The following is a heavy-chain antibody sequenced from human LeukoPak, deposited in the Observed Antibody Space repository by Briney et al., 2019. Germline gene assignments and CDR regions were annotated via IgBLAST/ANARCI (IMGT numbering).Heavy chain of an antibody. V-gene: IGHV4-4*07. D-gene: IGHD3-3*01. CDR3: AREGLDLWSGYLQD. Sequence: SETLSLTCNVSGGSISSYYWTWVRQPAGSGLEWIGRINAKGDINYNPSLKSQVTMSVDTSKNQFSLKMTSLTAPDTAVYFCAREGLDLWSGYLQDWGRGTLVTVSS. CDR2: INAKGDI. CDR1: GGSISSYY. J-gene: IGHJ4*02.